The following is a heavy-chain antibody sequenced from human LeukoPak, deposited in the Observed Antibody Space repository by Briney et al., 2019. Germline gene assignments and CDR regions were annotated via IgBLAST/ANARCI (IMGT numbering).Heavy chain of an antibody. CDR3: ARVSPYIAEDFWSGCYTGPVDY. Sequence: ASVKVSCKASGYTFTSYGISWVRQAPGQGLEWMGWISAYNGNTNYAQKLQGRVTMTTDTSTSTAYMELRSLRSDDTAVYYCARVSPYIAEDFWSGCYTGPVDYWGQGTLVTVSS. CDR1: GYTFTSYG. J-gene: IGHJ4*02. D-gene: IGHD3-3*01. CDR2: ISAYNGNT. V-gene: IGHV1-18*01.